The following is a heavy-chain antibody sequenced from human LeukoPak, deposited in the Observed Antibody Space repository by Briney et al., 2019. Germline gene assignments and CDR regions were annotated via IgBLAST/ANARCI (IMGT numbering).Heavy chain of an antibody. Sequence: GTSVQVSCKASGFTFTSSAVQWVRQARGQRLEWIGWIVVGSGNTNYAQKFQERVTITRDMSTSTAYMELSSLRSEDTAVYYCAAGGDSSGYYPFDYWGQGTLVTVSS. J-gene: IGHJ4*02. V-gene: IGHV1-58*01. CDR2: IVVGSGNT. CDR1: GFTFTSSA. D-gene: IGHD3-22*01. CDR3: AAGGDSSGYYPFDY.